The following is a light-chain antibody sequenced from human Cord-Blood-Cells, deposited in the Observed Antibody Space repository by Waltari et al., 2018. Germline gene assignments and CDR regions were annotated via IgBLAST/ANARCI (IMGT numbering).Light chain of an antibody. CDR2: DAS. J-gene: IGKJ4*01. Sequence: IQMNQSPSSLSACVGDRVTITCQASQDISNYLNWYQQKPGKAPKLLIYDASNLETGVPSRFSGSGSGTDFTFTISSLQPEDIATYYCQQYDNLPLTFGGGTKVEIK. CDR1: QDISNY. V-gene: IGKV1-33*01. CDR3: QQYDNLPLT.